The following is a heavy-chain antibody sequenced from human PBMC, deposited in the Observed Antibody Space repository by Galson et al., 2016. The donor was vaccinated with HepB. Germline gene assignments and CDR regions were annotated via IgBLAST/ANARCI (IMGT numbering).Heavy chain of an antibody. CDR1: GYSITSGYY. J-gene: IGHJ6*02. Sequence: SETLSLTCAVSGYSITSGYYWGWIRQPPGKGLEWIGHVFRSGTSYYSPSLKSRVSISIDASKNEFSLNLTSVTAADTAVYYCAGVDLLGQPAAMRVWGPGTTVIVSS. CDR3: AGVDLLGQPAAMRV. D-gene: IGHD2-2*01. CDR2: VFRSGTS. V-gene: IGHV4-38-2*01.